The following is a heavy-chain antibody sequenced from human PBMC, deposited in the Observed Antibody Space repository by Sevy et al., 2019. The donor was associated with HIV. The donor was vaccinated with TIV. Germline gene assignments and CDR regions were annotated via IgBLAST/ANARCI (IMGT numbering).Heavy chain of an antibody. V-gene: IGHV3-72*01. Sequence: GGSLRLSCVASGFTFSDHYMEWVRQAPGKGLEWVGRTRNKADGYTTEDAASVKGRFTILRDESKNSLYVQMNSLKAEDTAVYYCATHAGIAAAGRVFDYWGQGTLVTVSS. CDR1: GFTFSDHY. CDR3: ATHAGIAAAGRVFDY. D-gene: IGHD6-13*01. CDR2: TRNKADGYTT. J-gene: IGHJ4*02.